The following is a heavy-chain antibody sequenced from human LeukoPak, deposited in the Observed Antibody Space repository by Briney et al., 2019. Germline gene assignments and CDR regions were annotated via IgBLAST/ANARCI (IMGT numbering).Heavy chain of an antibody. J-gene: IGHJ4*02. CDR2: ISYDGSNK. CDR1: GFTFSSYG. CDR3: AKDQPTVTTFDY. D-gene: IGHD4-11*01. V-gene: IGHV3-30*18. Sequence: GGSLRLSCAASGFTFSSYGMPWVRQAPGKGLEWVAVISYDGSNKYYADSVKGRFTISRDNSKNTLYLQMNSLRAEDTAVYYCAKDQPTVTTFDYWGQGTLVTVSS.